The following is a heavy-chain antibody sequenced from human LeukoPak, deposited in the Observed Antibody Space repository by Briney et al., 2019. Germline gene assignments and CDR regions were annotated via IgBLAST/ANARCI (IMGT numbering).Heavy chain of an antibody. Sequence: GGSLRLSCAASGFTFSSYGMHWVRQAPGKGLEWVAFIRYDGSNKYYADSVKGRFTISRDNSKNTLYLQMNSLRAEDTAVYYCAKDHGTYYDFWSGSKFDYWGQGTLVTVSS. CDR3: AKDHGTYYDFWSGSKFDY. CDR2: IRYDGSNK. D-gene: IGHD3-3*01. J-gene: IGHJ4*02. CDR1: GFTFSSYG. V-gene: IGHV3-30*02.